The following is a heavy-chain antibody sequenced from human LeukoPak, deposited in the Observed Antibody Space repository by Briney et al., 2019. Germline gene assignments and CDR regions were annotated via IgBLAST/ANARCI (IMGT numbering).Heavy chain of an antibody. J-gene: IGHJ4*02. Sequence: PGGSLRLSCAASEFTLGRYSMNWVRQAPGKGLEWIAYISASSSATFYADSVRGRFTIYRDNAHNSLYLQMESLRAEDTAMYYCARFGAPYFDYWGQGTLVTVSS. V-gene: IGHV3-48*01. CDR2: ISASSSAT. CDR3: ARFGAPYFDY. D-gene: IGHD1-26*01. CDR1: EFTLGRYS.